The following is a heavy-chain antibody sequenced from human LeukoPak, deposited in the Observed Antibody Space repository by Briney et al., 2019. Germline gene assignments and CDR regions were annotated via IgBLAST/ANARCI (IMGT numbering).Heavy chain of an antibody. D-gene: IGHD3-22*01. V-gene: IGHV4-39*02. CDR2: IYYSGST. CDR3: AGEGREYYYDSSGYYYVNY. Sequence: PSETLSLTCTVSGGSISSSSYYWGWIRQPPGKGLEWIGSIYYSGSTYYNPSLKSRITISVDTFRSQVSLKMRSVTAADTAVYYCAGEGREYYYDSSGYYYVNYWGQGTLVTASS. CDR1: GGSISSSSYY. J-gene: IGHJ4*02.